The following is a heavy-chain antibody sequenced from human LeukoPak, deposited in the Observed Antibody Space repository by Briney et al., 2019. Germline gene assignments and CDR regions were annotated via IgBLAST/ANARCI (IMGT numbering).Heavy chain of an antibody. D-gene: IGHD1-26*01. CDR3: ARVSRSRATTTAGY. J-gene: IGHJ4*02. V-gene: IGHV1-18*01. Sequence: ASVKVSCKASGYTFTSYGISWVRQAPGQGLEWMGWISAYNGNANYAQKLQGRVTVTTDTSTSTAYMELRSLRSDDTAVYYCARVSRSRATTTAGYWGQGTLVTVSS. CDR2: ISAYNGNA. CDR1: GYTFTSYG.